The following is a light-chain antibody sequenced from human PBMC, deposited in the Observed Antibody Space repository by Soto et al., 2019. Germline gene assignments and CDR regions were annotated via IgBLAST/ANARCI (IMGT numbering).Light chain of an antibody. V-gene: IGLV2-14*01. CDR3: SSYTSSITLGV. J-gene: IGLJ1*01. Sequence: QSVLTQPASVSGSPGQSVTISCTGTSSDVGGYDYVSWYQQHPGKAHKLMIYDVSNRPSGVSNRFSGSKSGNTASLTISGLQDEDEADYYCSSYTSSITLGVFGTGTKVTVL. CDR1: SSDVGGYDY. CDR2: DVS.